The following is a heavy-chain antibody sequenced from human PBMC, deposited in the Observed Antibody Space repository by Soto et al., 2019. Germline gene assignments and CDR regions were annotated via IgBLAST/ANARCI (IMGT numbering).Heavy chain of an antibody. CDR1: GFTFTSSA. Sequence: GASVKVSCKASGFTFTSSAMQWVRQARGQRLEWIGWIVVGSGNTNYAQKFQERVTITRDMSTSTAYMELSSLRSEDTAVYYCAAEERAAAGPYYMDVWGKGTTVTVSS. V-gene: IGHV1-58*02. D-gene: IGHD6-13*01. CDR2: IVVGSGNT. J-gene: IGHJ6*03. CDR3: AAEERAAAGPYYMDV.